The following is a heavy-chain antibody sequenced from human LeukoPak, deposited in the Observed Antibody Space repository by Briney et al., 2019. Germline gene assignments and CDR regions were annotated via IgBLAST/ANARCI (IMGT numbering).Heavy chain of an antibody. V-gene: IGHV4-34*01. CDR1: GGSFSGYY. CDR3: ARGSWQLAEEVY. D-gene: IGHD6-6*01. CDR2: INHSGST. Sequence: SETLSLTCAVYGGSFSGYYWSWIRQPPRKGLEWIGEINHSGSTNYNPSLKSRVTISVDTSKNQFSLKLSSVTAADTAVYYCARGSWQLAEEVYWGQGTMVTVYS. J-gene: IGHJ4*02.